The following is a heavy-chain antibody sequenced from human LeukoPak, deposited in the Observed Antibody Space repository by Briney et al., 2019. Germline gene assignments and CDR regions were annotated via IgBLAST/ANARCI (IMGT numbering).Heavy chain of an antibody. CDR3: ARRGYCSSTSCPPDY. CDR1: GYSFTSYW. D-gene: IGHD2-2*01. V-gene: IGHV5-51*01. CDR2: IYTGESDT. Sequence: GESLKFSSKGSGYSFTSYWIGWVRHTPRKGLDWMGTIYTGESDTTYSPSFQGQATISADKSISAAYLQWRSLNASDTAMYYCARRGYCSSTSCPPDYWGQGTLVTVSS. J-gene: IGHJ4*02.